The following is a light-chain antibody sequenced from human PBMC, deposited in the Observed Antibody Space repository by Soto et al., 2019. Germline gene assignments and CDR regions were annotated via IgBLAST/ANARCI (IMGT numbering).Light chain of an antibody. CDR2: EVS. Sequence: QSLMTKPASVSVSPGQSITISCTGTSSDVGNYKYVSWYQQHPGKAPKLMIYEVSNRPSGVSNRFSGSKSGNTASLTISGLQAEDETDYYCFSYTSSGTYVFGTGTKVTVL. J-gene: IGLJ1*01. CDR3: FSYTSSGTYV. V-gene: IGLV2-14*01. CDR1: SSDVGNYKY.